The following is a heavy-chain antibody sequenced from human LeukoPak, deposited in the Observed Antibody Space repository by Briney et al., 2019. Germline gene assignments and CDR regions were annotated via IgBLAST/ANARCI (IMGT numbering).Heavy chain of an antibody. Sequence: GGSLRLSCAASGFTFSSYWMHWVRQAPGKGLVWVSCINTDGSDTAYADSVKGRFTISRDNAKITLYLQMNSLRAEDTAVYYCTRGGTTLDYWGQGTLVTVSS. J-gene: IGHJ4*02. CDR1: GFTFSSYW. D-gene: IGHD1-7*01. CDR3: TRGGTTLDY. V-gene: IGHV3-74*01. CDR2: INTDGSDT.